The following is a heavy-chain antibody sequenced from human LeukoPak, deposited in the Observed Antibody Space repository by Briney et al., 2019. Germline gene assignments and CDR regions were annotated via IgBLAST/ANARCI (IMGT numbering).Heavy chain of an antibody. CDR3: ACHTVVTAYDAFDI. J-gene: IGHJ3*02. CDR2: MNPNSGNT. Sequence: ASVKVSCQASGYTFTSYDINWVRQATGQGLEWMGWMNPNSGNTGYAQKFQGRVTITRNTSISTAYMELSSLRSEDTAVYYCACHTVVTAYDAFDIWGQGTMVTVSS. D-gene: IGHD4-23*01. CDR1: GYTFTSYD. V-gene: IGHV1-8*03.